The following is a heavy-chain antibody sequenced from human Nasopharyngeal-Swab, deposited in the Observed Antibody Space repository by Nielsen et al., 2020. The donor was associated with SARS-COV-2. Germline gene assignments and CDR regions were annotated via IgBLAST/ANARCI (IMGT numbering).Heavy chain of an antibody. J-gene: IGHJ6*02. D-gene: IGHD3-10*01. CDR1: GFTFGDYA. V-gene: IGHV3-49*04. CDR2: IRSKAYGGTT. CDR3: TILWFGESANYGMDV. Sequence: GESLKISCTASGFTFGDYAMSWVRQAPGKGLEWVGFIRSKAYGGTTEYAASVKSRFTISRDDSKSIAYLQMNSLKTEDTAVYYCTILWFGESANYGMDVWGQGTTVTVSS.